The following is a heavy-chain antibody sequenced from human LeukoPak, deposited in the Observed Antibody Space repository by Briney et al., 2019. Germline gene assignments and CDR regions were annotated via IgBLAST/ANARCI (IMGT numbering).Heavy chain of an antibody. Sequence: SETLSLTCTISGGSISSYYWSWIRQPPGKGLEWIGYIYYSGSTNYNPSLKSRVTISVDTSKNQFSLKLSSVTAADTAVYYCARGLYYYDSSGYYDYWGQGTLVTVSS. V-gene: IGHV4-59*01. D-gene: IGHD3-22*01. J-gene: IGHJ4*02. CDR1: GGSISSYY. CDR2: IYYSGST. CDR3: ARGLYYYDSSGYYDY.